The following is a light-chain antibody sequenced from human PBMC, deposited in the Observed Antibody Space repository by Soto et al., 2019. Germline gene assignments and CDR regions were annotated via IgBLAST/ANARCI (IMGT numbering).Light chain of an antibody. V-gene: IGKV3-11*01. CDR2: DAS. CDR1: QSVSSS. Sequence: EILLTQSPATLSLSPGERATLSCRASQSVSSSLAWYQQKPGQAPRLVIYDASTRATGIPGRVSGSGSGTDFTHTFIILGPENVSVYFWQQLISWPCTFGQGAKVEIK. CDR3: QQLISWPCT. J-gene: IGKJ1*01.